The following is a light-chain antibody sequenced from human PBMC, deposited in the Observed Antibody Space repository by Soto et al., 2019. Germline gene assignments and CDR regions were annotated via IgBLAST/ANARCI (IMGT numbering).Light chain of an antibody. J-gene: IGKJ4*01. CDR2: RAS. Sequence: DIQMTQSPSTLSASVGDGVSISCRASQSISDWLAWYQQKPGKAPKLLIYRASKLDSGVPSRFSGSGSETEFTLTISSLQPDDFATYYCQHDKSYPFTFGGGTKVQV. V-gene: IGKV1-5*03. CDR1: QSISDW. CDR3: QHDKSYPFT.